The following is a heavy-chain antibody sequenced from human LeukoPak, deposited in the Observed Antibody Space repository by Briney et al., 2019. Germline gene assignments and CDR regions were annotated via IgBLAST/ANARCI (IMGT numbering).Heavy chain of an antibody. D-gene: IGHD5-24*01. CDR2: INHSGST. V-gene: IGHV4-34*01. Sequence: PSETLSLTCAVYGGSFSGYYWSWIRQPPGKGLEWIGEINHSGSTNYNPSLKSRVTISVDTSKNQFSLKLSSVTAADTAVYYCARRGMATINLDYWGQGTLVTVSS. CDR1: GGSFSGYY. CDR3: ARRGMATINLDY. J-gene: IGHJ4*02.